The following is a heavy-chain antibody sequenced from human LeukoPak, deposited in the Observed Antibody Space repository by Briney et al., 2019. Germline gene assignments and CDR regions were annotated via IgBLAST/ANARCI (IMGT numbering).Heavy chain of an antibody. CDR1: GFTFSSYS. CDR3: ARDPSLRVTLDY. D-gene: IGHD4-4*01. V-gene: IGHV3-33*08. Sequence: HPGGSLRLSCAAFGFTFSSYSMNWVRQAPGKGLEWVAVVWYDGSNKYYADSVKGRFTISRDNSKNMLYLQMNSLRAEDTAVYYCARDPSLRVTLDYWGQGTLVTVSS. CDR2: VWYDGSNK. J-gene: IGHJ4*02.